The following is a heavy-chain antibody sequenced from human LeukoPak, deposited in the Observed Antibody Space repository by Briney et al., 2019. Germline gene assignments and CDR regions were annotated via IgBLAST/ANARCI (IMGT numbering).Heavy chain of an antibody. CDR2: ISSTGEAS. D-gene: IGHD3-10*01. V-gene: IGHV3-64*01. J-gene: IGHJ4*02. CDR1: GFTFSSFP. Sequence: PGGSLRLSCAASGFTFSSFPMQWVRQVPGKGLEYVSAISSTGEASYYANSVKDRSTISRDNSKNTLHLQMGSLRAEDMAVYYCARVMSGSGSKYFDYWGQGTLVTVSS. CDR3: ARVMSGSGSKYFDY.